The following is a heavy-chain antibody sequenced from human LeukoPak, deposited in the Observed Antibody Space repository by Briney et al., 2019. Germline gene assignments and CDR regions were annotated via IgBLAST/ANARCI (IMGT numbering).Heavy chain of an antibody. CDR2: MNSDGSGT. CDR1: GLTLSNYW. V-gene: IGHV3-74*01. Sequence: GGSLRLSCAASGLTLSNYWMHWVRQAPGKGLVWVSRMNSDGSGTSYADSVKGRFTISRDNAKNTLYLQMNSLRAEDTAVYYCAKAEGWAAAGMEFDYWGQGTLVTVSS. D-gene: IGHD6-13*01. J-gene: IGHJ4*02. CDR3: AKAEGWAAAGMEFDY.